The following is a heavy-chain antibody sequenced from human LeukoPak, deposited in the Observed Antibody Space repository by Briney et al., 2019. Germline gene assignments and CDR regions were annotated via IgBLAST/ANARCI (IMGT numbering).Heavy chain of an antibody. J-gene: IGHJ4*02. V-gene: IGHV3-48*01. D-gene: IGHD1-1*01. CDR2: IGIDSGNT. CDR3: ARDHNYAFDN. CDR1: RFPFIEYS. Sequence: GGSLRLSCTASRFPFIEYSMNWVRQVPGKGLEWISYIGIDSGNTKYADSVRGRFTISADKAKNSLYLQMNSLRVEDTAVYYCARDHNYAFDNWGQGTLVSVAS.